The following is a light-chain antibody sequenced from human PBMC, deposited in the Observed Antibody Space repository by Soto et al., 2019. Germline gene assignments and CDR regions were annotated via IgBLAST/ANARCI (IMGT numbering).Light chain of an antibody. CDR3: QQSYSTPWT. Sequence: DIQMTQSPSSLSASVVGRVTITCRASQSISSYLNWYQQKPGKAPKLLIYAASSLQSGVPSRFSGSGSGTDFTLTISSLQPEDFATYYCQQSYSTPWTFGQGTKVDIK. CDR1: QSISSY. V-gene: IGKV1-39*01. J-gene: IGKJ1*01. CDR2: AAS.